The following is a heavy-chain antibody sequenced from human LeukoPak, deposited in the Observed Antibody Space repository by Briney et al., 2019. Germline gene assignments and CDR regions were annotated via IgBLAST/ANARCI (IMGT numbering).Heavy chain of an antibody. CDR2: ISGSGGST. V-gene: IGHV3-23*01. CDR3: AKDLTYCGGDCYPTVFDY. Sequence: GGSLRLSCAASGFTFSSYWMGWVRQAPGKGLEWVSAISGSGGSTYYADSVKGRFTISRDNSKNTLYLQMNSLRAEDTAVYYCAKDLTYCGGDCYPTVFDYWGQGTLVTVSS. D-gene: IGHD2-21*02. J-gene: IGHJ4*02. CDR1: GFTFSSYW.